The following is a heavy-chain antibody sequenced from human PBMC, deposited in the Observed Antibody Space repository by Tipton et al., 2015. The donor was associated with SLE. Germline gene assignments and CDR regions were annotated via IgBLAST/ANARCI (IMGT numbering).Heavy chain of an antibody. CDR2: IYFSGRT. J-gene: IGHJ5*02. Sequence: TLSLTCTVSGVSFTSSSYYWGWIRQPPGKGLEWIGNIYFSGRTNNNPTLKSRVTISVDTSKSQFSLQLSSVTAADTAVYYCATIALAAAGSGWFDPWGQGTLVTVSS. V-gene: IGHV4-39*07. D-gene: IGHD6-13*01. CDR3: ATIALAAAGSGWFDP. CDR1: GVSFTSSSYY.